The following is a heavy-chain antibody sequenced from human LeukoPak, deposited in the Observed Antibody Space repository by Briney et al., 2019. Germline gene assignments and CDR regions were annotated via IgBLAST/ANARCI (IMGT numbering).Heavy chain of an antibody. CDR2: IRGSDRET. J-gene: IGHJ4*02. CDR3: APQWELLAHFDY. Sequence: PGGSLRLSCAASGFTFSSYAMSWVRQAPGRGLEWVSTIRGSDRETYYADSVKGRFTISRDNAKNSLYLQMNSLRAEDTAVYYCAPQWELLAHFDYWGQGTLVTVSS. D-gene: IGHD1-26*01. V-gene: IGHV3-23*01. CDR1: GFTFSSYA.